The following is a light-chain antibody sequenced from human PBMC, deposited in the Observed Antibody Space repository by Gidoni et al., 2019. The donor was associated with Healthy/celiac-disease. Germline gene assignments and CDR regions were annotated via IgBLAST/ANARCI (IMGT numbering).Light chain of an antibody. CDR1: QDLSNY. CDR3: QQYDNLPPHT. J-gene: IGKJ4*01. V-gene: IGKV1-33*01. Sequence: DIQMTQSPSSLSASVGDRVTITCQASQDLSNYLNWYQQKPGKAPKLLIYDASNLETGVPSRFSGSGSGTDFTFTISSLQPEDIATYYCQQYDNLPPHTFGGGTKVEIK. CDR2: DAS.